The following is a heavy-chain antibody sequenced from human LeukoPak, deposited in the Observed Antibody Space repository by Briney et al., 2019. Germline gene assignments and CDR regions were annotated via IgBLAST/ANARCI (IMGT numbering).Heavy chain of an antibody. Sequence: PGGSLRLSCKVIGVSIHQYSMYWVRQAPGKGLEWVATLIWSGENSAYSDSVKGRFTISRDTANNSLHLQMNSLRPDDTAFYYCTKDFYGGRSWGPFGEWGQGTLVTVSS. V-gene: IGHV3-9*01. CDR1: GVSIHQYS. CDR2: LIWSGENS. J-gene: IGHJ4*02. D-gene: IGHD4/OR15-4a*01. CDR3: TKDFYGGRSWGPFGE.